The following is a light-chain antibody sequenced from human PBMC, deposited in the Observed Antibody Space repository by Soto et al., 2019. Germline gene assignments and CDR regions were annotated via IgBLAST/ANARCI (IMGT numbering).Light chain of an antibody. J-gene: IGLJ2*01. CDR2: KDS. V-gene: IGLV3-25*02. Sequence: ELTQPPSVSVSPGQTARITCSGDALPKQYAYWYQQKPGQAPVLVIYKDSERPSGIPERFSGSSSGTTVTLTISGVQAEDEADYYCQSADSSGTYEVFGGGTQLTVL. CDR1: ALPKQY. CDR3: QSADSSGTYEV.